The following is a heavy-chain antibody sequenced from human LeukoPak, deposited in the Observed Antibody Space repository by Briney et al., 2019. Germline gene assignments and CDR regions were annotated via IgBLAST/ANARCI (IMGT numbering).Heavy chain of an antibody. D-gene: IGHD1-1*01. CDR1: GGSIRRDGNL. V-gene: IGHV4-39*07. Sequence: SSETLSLTCAVSGGSIRRDGNLWGWIRQPPGKGLEWIGTISHGGRTYYNPSLKSRVTVSVETTKNQFSLKLSSVTAADTAVYYCARVSVNGLHADYWGQGTLVTVSS. CDR2: ISHGGRT. J-gene: IGHJ4*02. CDR3: ARVSVNGLHADY.